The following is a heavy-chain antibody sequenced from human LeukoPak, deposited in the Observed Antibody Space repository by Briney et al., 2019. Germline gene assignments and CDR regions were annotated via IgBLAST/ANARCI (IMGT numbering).Heavy chain of an antibody. Sequence: PGGSLRLSCAASGFTFGTYGMHWVRQAPGKGLEWVAFIRFDGTNKYYADSVKGRFAISRDSSKNTLYLQMNSLRAEDTAVYYCARDVETPLDYWGQGTLVTVSS. V-gene: IGHV3-30*02. J-gene: IGHJ4*02. CDR3: ARDVETPLDY. CDR1: GFTFGTYG. CDR2: IRFDGTNK.